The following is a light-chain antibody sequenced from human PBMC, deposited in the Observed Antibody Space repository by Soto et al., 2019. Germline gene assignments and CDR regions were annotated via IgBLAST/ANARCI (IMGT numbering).Light chain of an antibody. CDR3: LQDFNYPRT. J-gene: IGKJ1*01. CDR2: AAS. CDR1: QDIRKD. V-gene: IGKV1-6*01. Sequence: AVQMTQSPSFVSASVGDRVTITCRASQDIRKDLDWYQQKPGQAPTLLIYAASTLQSGVPSRFGGSGSGTDFTLTISSLQPEDFATYYCLQDFNYPRTFGQGTKVDIK.